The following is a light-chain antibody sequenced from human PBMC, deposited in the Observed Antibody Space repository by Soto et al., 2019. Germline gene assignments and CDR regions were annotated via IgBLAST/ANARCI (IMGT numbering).Light chain of an antibody. Sequence: DIQLTQSPSSLSASVGDRVTITCRASQDINKYLAWYQQKPGEAPKLLIYFVSTLQSGVPSSFSGSGSGTEYTLTISDLQPDDFATYYCQHLNAYPITFGQGTRLEIK. J-gene: IGKJ5*01. CDR2: FVS. CDR1: QDINKY. CDR3: QHLNAYPIT. V-gene: IGKV1-9*01.